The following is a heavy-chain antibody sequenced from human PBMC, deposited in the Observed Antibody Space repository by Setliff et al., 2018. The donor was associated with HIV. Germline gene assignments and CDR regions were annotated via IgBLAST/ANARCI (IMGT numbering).Heavy chain of an antibody. Sequence: PGESLKISCKGSGYSFTSYWISWVRQMPGKGLEWMGRIDPSDSYTNYSPSFQGQVTISVDKSINTAYLQWNSLKASDTAMYYCARSLCYYDSCGYYYNYWGQGTLVTVSS. CDR3: ARSLCYYDSCGYYYNY. V-gene: IGHV5-10-1*04. D-gene: IGHD3-22*01. CDR2: IDPSDSYT. J-gene: IGHJ4*02. CDR1: GYSFTSYW.